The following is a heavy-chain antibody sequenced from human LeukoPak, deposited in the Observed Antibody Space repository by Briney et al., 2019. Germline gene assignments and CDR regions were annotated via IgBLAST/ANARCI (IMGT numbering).Heavy chain of an antibody. V-gene: IGHV1-69*01. J-gene: IGHJ4*02. D-gene: IGHD1-26*01. CDR2: IIPIFGTA. CDR1: GGTFSSYA. CDR3: ARIRMGATGIDY. Sequence: ASVKVSCKASGGTFSSYAISWVRQAPGQGLEWMGGIIPIFGTANYAQKFQGRVTITADESTSTAYMELSSLRSEDTAVYYSARIRMGATGIDYWGQGTRVTVSS.